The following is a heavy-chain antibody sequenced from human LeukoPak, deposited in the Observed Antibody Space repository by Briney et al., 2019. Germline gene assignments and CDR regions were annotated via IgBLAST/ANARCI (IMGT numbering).Heavy chain of an antibody. J-gene: IGHJ4*02. D-gene: IGHD3-3*01. CDR3: ARGGPLRFLEWLSF. CDR1: GGTFNSYA. Sequence: SEKVSYKASGGTFNSYAISWVRQAPGQGVKWMGGIIPDFGKANYEQKFQGRVTITGDESTSTAYIDLSSLTSEDTAVYYCARGGPLRFLEWLSFWGQGTLVTVSS. CDR2: IIPDFGKA. V-gene: IGHV1-69*13.